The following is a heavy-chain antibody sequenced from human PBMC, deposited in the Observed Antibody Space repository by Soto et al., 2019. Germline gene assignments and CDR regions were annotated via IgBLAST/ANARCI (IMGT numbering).Heavy chain of an antibody. D-gene: IGHD5-12*01. V-gene: IGHV1-2*04. CDR2: INPNGGVT. J-gene: IGHJ6*03. CDR1: GDTFNDYY. Sequence: QVQLVQSGAEVKKPGASVTVSCRSSGDTFNDYYIHWVRQAPGQGLEWMGWINPNGGVTKYAQKCKGWVSMASDTSIRTVYMQLSTLRSEDTAVYYCARESGGATANLDYYYFYMDGWGTGTAVTVSS. CDR3: ARESGGATANLDYYYFYMDG.